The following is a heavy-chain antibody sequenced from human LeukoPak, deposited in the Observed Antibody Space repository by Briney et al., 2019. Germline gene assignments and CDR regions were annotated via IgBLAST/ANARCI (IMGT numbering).Heavy chain of an antibody. J-gene: IGHJ4*02. CDR3: ARDRGDYYDSSGYLN. V-gene: IGHV3-66*01. CDR2: IYSGGST. CDR1: GFTFSNYA. Sequence: PGGSLRLSCAASGFTFSNYAMNWVRQAPGKGLEWVSVIYSGGSTYYADSVKGRFTISRDNSKNTLYLQMNSLRAEDTAVYYCARDRGDYYDSSGYLNWGQGTLVTVSS. D-gene: IGHD3-22*01.